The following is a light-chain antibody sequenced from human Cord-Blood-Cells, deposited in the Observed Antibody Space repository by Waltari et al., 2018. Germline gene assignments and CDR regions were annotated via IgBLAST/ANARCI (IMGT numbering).Light chain of an antibody. CDR3: QVWDSSSDHPV. Sequence: SYVLTQPPSVSVAPGQTARITCGGNNLGSKSVHWYQQKPGQAPVLVIYYDSDRPSGIPERFSGSNSGNTATLTISRVEAGDEADYYCQVWDSSSDHPVFGGGTKLTVL. V-gene: IGLV3-21*04. CDR2: YDS. J-gene: IGLJ3*02. CDR1: NLGSKS.